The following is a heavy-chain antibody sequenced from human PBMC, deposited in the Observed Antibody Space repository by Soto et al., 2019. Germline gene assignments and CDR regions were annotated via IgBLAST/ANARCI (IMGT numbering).Heavy chain of an antibody. J-gene: IGHJ6*04. CDR3: ARHASDFWSGHPTPRYYYGMDV. V-gene: IGHV5-51*01. Sequence: GESLKISCKGSGYSFTSYWIGWVRQMPGKGLEWMGIIYPGDSNTRCSPSLQGQVTISVDKSISTAYLQWSSLKATDTAMYYCARHASDFWSGHPTPRYYYGMDVWGKGTTVTVSS. CDR2: IYPGDSNT. D-gene: IGHD3-3*01. CDR1: GYSFTSYW.